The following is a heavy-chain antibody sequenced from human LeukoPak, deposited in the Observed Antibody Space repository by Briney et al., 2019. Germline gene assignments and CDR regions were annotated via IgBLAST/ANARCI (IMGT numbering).Heavy chain of an antibody. Sequence: PGGSLRLSCAASGFTFSSYSMNRVRQAPGKGLEWVSSISSSSSYIYYADSVKGRFTISRDNAKNSLYLQMNSLRAEDTAVYYCARDGGVGRIAVAGTFDYWGQGTLVTVSS. D-gene: IGHD6-19*01. CDR2: ISSSSSYI. J-gene: IGHJ4*02. CDR1: GFTFSSYS. CDR3: ARDGGVGRIAVAGTFDY. V-gene: IGHV3-21*01.